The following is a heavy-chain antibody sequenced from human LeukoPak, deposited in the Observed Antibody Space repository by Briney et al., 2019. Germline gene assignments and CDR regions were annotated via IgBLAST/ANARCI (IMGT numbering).Heavy chain of an antibody. CDR1: GGSISSSRYY. CDR2: IDKGGST. CDR3: ARHAMVRGAYYFDY. D-gene: IGHD3-10*01. J-gene: IGHJ4*02. Sequence: PSETLSLTCSVSGGSISSSRYYWGWIRQPPGKGLEWIGSIDKGGSTSYNPSLRSRVTISVDTSKNQFSLKLSSVTAADTAVYYCARHAMVRGAYYFDYWGQGTLVTVSS. V-gene: IGHV4-39*01.